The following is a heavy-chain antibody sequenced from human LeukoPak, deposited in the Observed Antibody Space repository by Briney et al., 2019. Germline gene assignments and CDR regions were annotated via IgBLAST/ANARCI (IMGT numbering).Heavy chain of an antibody. CDR3: ARGTGYAVLDY. CDR1: GFTFSSYW. Sequence: PGGSLRLSCAVSGFTFSSYWMHWVRQPPGKGLVWVSRINSDGITTFYADSVKGRFTSSRDNAKNTLYLQMNRLRAEDTAVYYCARGTGYAVLDYWGQGTLVTVSS. J-gene: IGHJ4*02. V-gene: IGHV3-74*01. CDR2: INSDGITT. D-gene: IGHD3/OR15-3a*01.